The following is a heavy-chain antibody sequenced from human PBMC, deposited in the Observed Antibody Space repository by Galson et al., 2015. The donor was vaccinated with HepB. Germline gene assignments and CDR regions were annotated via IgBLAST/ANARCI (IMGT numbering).Heavy chain of an antibody. V-gene: IGHV6-1*01. CDR3: ARAYYDRSGYPRGMDV. Sequence: CAISGDSVSSNSAAWTWIRQSPSRGLEWLGMTYYKSKWYNGYAVSVKSRITINPDTSKNQFSLQLNSVTPEDTAVYYCARAYYDRSGYPRGMDVWGQGTTVTVSS. J-gene: IGHJ6*02. CDR2: TYYKSKWYN. D-gene: IGHD3-22*01. CDR1: GDSVSSNSAA.